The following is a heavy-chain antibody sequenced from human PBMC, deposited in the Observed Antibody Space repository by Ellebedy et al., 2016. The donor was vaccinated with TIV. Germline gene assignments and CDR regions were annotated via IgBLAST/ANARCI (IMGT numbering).Heavy chain of an antibody. CDR2: IYYSGST. D-gene: IGHD3-3*01. V-gene: IGHV4-39*01. CDR1: GGSISSSSYY. CDR3: ARQDGFGVVRMDY. J-gene: IGHJ4*02. Sequence: SETLSLXCTVSGGSISSSSYYWGWIRQPPGKGLEWIGSIYYSGSTYYNPSLKSRVTISVDTSKNQFSLKLSSVTAADTAVYYCARQDGFGVVRMDYWGQGTLVTVSS.